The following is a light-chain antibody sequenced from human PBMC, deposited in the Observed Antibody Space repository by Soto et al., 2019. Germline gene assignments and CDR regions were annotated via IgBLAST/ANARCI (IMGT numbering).Light chain of an antibody. J-gene: IGKJ1*01. Sequence: DIQMTHSPSTLSASIGDRVTITCRASQSVDSWLAWYQQQPGKAPKLLIYRASTLQTGVPSRFSGTGSGTQFTLTISSLQPDDFATYYCQHYNDYSRVFGQGTKVEIK. V-gene: IGKV1-5*03. CDR3: QHYNDYSRV. CDR2: RAS. CDR1: QSVDSW.